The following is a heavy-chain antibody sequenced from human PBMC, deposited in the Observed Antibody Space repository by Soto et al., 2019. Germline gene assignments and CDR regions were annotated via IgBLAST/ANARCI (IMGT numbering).Heavy chain of an antibody. V-gene: IGHV3-53*01. D-gene: IGHD3-9*01. CDR2: IYSGGST. Sequence: PGGSLRLSCAASGFTVSSNYMSWVRQAPGKGLEWVSVIYSGGSTYYADSVKGRFTISRDNSKNTLYLQMNSLRAEDAGVYYCTRDGMMTGDTWGPGTLVTVSS. CDR3: TRDGMMTGDT. J-gene: IGHJ4*02. CDR1: GFTVSSNY.